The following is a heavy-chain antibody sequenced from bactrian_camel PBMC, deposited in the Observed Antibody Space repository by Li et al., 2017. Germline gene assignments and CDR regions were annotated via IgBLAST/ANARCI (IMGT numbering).Heavy chain of an antibody. CDR1: AFSYC. V-gene: IGHV3S53*01. CDR2: IVRPSIT. Sequence: HVQLVESGGGSVQAGGSLRLTCVASAFSYCMGWFRQAPGKEREAVALIVRPSITRYADSVKGRFTISKDNAKNTLYLQMNSLKLDDTAMYYCAARYQGGFELGGLCTDVLGDFPYWGQGTQVTVS. CDR3: AARYQGGFELGGLCTDVLGDFPY. J-gene: IGHJ6*01. D-gene: IGHD2*01.